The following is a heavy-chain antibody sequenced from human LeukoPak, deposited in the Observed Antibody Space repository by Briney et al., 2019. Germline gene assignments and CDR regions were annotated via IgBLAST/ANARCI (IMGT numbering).Heavy chain of an antibody. V-gene: IGHV1-46*01. J-gene: IGHJ4*02. CDR1: GYTFTGYY. CDR2: INPSGGST. Sequence: ASVKVSCKASGYTFTGYYMHWVRQAPGQGLEWMGIINPSGGSTSYAQKFQGRVTMTRDMSTSAVYMELSSLRSEDTAVYYCARGSYDYVWGSPGDYWGQGTLVTVSS. CDR3: ARGSYDYVWGSPGDY. D-gene: IGHD3-16*01.